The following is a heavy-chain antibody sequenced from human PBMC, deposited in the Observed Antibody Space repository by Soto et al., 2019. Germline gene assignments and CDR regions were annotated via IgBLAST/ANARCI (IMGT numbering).Heavy chain of an antibody. Sequence: GGSLRLSCAASEFTFSSYAMSWVRQAPGKGVEWVSGISGSGGSTYYADSVKGRFTISRDNSKNMLYLQINSLRAEDTALYFCAKPSQGALYYSGMDVWGQGTTVTVSS. CDR2: ISGSGGST. CDR1: EFTFSSYA. CDR3: AKPSQGALYYSGMDV. V-gene: IGHV3-23*01. J-gene: IGHJ6*02.